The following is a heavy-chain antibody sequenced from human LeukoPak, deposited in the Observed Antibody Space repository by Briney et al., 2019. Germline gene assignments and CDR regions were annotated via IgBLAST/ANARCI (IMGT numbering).Heavy chain of an antibody. CDR2: VNRDGDEK. CDR3: VRDDGNRTGSTYFDAFDI. V-gene: IGHV3-7*03. CDR1: GFTFNRYW. D-gene: IGHD3-9*01. J-gene: IGHJ3*02. Sequence: PGGSLRLSCVASGFTFNRYWMMWVRQAPGKGLEWVANVNRDGDEKHYVDSVEGRFNISRDNAKNSLYLQMNSLRNEDTAVYYCVRDDGNRTGSTYFDAFDIWGRGTLVTVSS.